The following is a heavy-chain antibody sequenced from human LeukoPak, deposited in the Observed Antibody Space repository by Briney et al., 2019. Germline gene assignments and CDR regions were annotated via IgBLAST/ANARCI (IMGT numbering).Heavy chain of an antibody. Sequence: SETLSLTCTVSGGSISSGGYYWSWIRQHPGKGLEWIGYIYYSGSTYYNPSLKSRVTISVDTSKNQLSLKLSSVTAADTAVYYCARQKWIQLWHSRFDPWGQGTLVTVSS. V-gene: IGHV4-31*03. CDR3: ARQKWIQLWHSRFDP. CDR1: GGSISSGGYY. CDR2: IYYSGST. J-gene: IGHJ5*02. D-gene: IGHD5-18*01.